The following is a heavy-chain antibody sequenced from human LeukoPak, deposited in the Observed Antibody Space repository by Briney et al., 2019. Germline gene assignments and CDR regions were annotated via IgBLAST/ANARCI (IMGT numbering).Heavy chain of an antibody. Sequence: GGSLGLSCAASGFTFSSYAMSWVRQAPGEGLEWVSDISGSGSTTYYADSVKGRFTISRDNSKNTLYLQVDSLRAEDTALYYCAKHGRFTGGNSEIDYWGRGILVTVS. CDR3: AKHGRFTGGNSEIDY. D-gene: IGHD4-23*01. J-gene: IGHJ4*02. CDR1: GFTFSSYA. V-gene: IGHV3-23*01. CDR2: ISGSGSTT.